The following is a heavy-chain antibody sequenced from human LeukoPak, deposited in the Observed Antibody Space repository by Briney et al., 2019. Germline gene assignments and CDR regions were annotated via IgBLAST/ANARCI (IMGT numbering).Heavy chain of an antibody. Sequence: GGSLRLSCAASGFTFSSYGMHWVRRAPGKGLEWVAFIRYDGSNKYYADSVKGRFTISRDNSKNTLYLQMNSLRAEDTAVYYCAKGRGLYSSSWFGAFDIWGQGTMVTVSS. CDR1: GFTFSSYG. D-gene: IGHD6-13*01. V-gene: IGHV3-30*02. J-gene: IGHJ3*02. CDR2: IRYDGSNK. CDR3: AKGRGLYSSSWFGAFDI.